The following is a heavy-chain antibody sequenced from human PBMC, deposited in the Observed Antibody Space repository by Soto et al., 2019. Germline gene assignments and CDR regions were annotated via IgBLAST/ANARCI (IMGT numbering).Heavy chain of an antibody. V-gene: IGHV4-31*03. Sequence: SETLSLTCTVSGGSISSGGYYWSCIRQHPGKGLEWIGYIYYSGSTYYNPSLKSRVTISVDTSKNQFSLKLSSVTAADTAVYYCARIKATNLFRYYMDAWGKGPTVTVFS. CDR3: ARIKATNLFRYYMDA. J-gene: IGHJ6*03. CDR2: IYYSGST. D-gene: IGHD1-26*01. CDR1: GGSISSGGYY.